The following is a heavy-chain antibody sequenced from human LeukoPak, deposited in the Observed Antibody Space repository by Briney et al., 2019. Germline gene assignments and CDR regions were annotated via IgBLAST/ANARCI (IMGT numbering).Heavy chain of an antibody. Sequence: GASVKVSCKASGYTFTSYGISWVRQAPGQGLEWMGWISAYNGNTNYAQKLQGRVTMTTDTSTSTAYMELRSLRSDDTAVYYCARGYCSGGSCYSQGLLGFYYGMDVWGQGTTVTVSS. D-gene: IGHD2-15*01. J-gene: IGHJ6*02. V-gene: IGHV1-18*01. CDR2: ISAYNGNT. CDR1: GYTFTSYG. CDR3: ARGYCSGGSCYSQGLLGFYYGMDV.